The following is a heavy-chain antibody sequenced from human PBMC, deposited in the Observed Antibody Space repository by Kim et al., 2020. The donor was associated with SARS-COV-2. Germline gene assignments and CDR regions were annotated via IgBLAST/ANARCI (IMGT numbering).Heavy chain of an antibody. CDR3: AASGFLEYLVYYYYYMAV. D-gene: IGHD3-3*01. CDR1: GGSISSYC. CDR2: IYYSGST. V-gene: IGHV4-59*01. Sequence: SETLSLTCTVSGGSISSYCWSWIRQPPGKGLEWIGYIYYSGSTNYNPSLKSRVTISVDTSKNQFSLKLSSVTAADTAVYYCAASGFLEYLVYYYYYMAV. J-gene: IGHJ6*03.